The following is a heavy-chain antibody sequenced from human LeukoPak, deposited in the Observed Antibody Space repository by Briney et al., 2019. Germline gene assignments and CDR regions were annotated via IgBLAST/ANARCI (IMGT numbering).Heavy chain of an antibody. CDR1: GVSISSGGNS. Sequence: SETLSLTCDVSGVSISSGGNSWSWIRQPPGKGLEWIAYIYYSGSTFYNPSLKSRVSISIDTSKNRFSLKLSSVTAADTAVYYCARGIGGYSGYGYYHYYYMDVWGNGTTVTVSS. V-gene: IGHV4-30-4*07. CDR2: IYYSGST. D-gene: IGHD5-12*01. CDR3: ARGIGGYSGYGYYHYYYMDV. J-gene: IGHJ6*03.